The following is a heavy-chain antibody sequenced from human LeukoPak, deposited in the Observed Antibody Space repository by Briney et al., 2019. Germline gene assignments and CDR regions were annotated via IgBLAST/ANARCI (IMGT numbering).Heavy chain of an antibody. CDR3: ARGNYYDFWSGYYWTWFDP. Sequence: GASVKVSCKASGYTFTGYYMHWVRQAPGQGLEWMGWINPNSGGTNYAQKFQGRVTMTRDTSISTAYMELSRLRSDDTAVYYCARGNYYDFWSGYYWTWFDPWGQGTLVTVSS. CDR1: GYTFTGYY. CDR2: INPNSGGT. D-gene: IGHD3-3*01. V-gene: IGHV1-2*02. J-gene: IGHJ5*02.